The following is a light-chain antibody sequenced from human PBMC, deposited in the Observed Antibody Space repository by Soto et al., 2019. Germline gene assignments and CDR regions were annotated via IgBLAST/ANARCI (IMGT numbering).Light chain of an antibody. V-gene: IGLV2-14*01. CDR1: RNAVGGYNY. CDR2: DVS. J-gene: IGLJ1*01. CDR3: ISYTSSSTYV. Sequence: QSALSHPSSVSGAPGQSITLPCPGNRNAVGGYNYVSWYQQHPGKAPKLMIYDVSNRPSGVSNRFSGSKSGNTASLTISGLQAEDEADYYCISYTSSSTYVFGTGTKVTVL.